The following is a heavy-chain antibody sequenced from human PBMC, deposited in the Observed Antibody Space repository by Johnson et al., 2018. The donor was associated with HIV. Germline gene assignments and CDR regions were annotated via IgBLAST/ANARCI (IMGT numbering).Heavy chain of an antibody. CDR3: AKSALERATPLAEVDAFDV. D-gene: IGHD5-24*01. J-gene: IGHJ3*01. CDR2: TRYDGSDE. V-gene: IGHV3-30*02. Sequence: QVQLVESGGGLVKPGGSLRLSCAASRFTFSYYGLHWVRQAPGVGLEWVAFTRYDGSDEFYADSVKGRFTISRDTSKNTLYLQMNNLRVEDTALYYCAKSALERATPLAEVDAFDVWGQGTMVTVSS. CDR1: RFTFSYYG.